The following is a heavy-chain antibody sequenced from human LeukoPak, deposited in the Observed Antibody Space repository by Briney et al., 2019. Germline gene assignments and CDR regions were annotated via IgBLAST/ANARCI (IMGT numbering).Heavy chain of an antibody. Sequence: GESLTLSCAASGLSFSGYWLSWVRQAPGKGLEWVANINEDGSEKHYPASVEGRFTTSINNARNSLYLQICILEADKTAMYYCARHLGGRDEITASRPFDCWGQGNL. CDR2: INEDGSEK. D-gene: IGHD5-24*01. V-gene: IGHV3-7*01. CDR1: GLSFSGYW. CDR3: ARHLGGRDEITASRPFDC. J-gene: IGHJ4*02.